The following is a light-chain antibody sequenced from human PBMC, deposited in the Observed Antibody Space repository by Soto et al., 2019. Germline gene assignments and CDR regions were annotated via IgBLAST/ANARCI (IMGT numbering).Light chain of an antibody. V-gene: IGKV1-5*01. Sequence: DIPISQSPSTLSAPVEDRVTIPCRASQSISSWLAWYQQRPGTAPNLLIYDASTLESGVPSRFSGSGSGTEFTLTISSLQPDDFATYYCQQYNSFGTFGQGTMVDIK. CDR1: QSISSW. J-gene: IGKJ1*01. CDR3: QQYNSFGT. CDR2: DAS.